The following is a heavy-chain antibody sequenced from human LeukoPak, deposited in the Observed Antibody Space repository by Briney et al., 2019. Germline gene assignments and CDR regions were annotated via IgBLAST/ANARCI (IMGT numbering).Heavy chain of an antibody. V-gene: IGHV1-24*01. D-gene: IGHD2-2*01. J-gene: IGHJ4*02. CDR2: FDPEDGET. Sequence: ASVKVSCKVSGCTLTELSMHWVRQAPGKGLEWMGGFDPEDGETIYAQKFQGRVTMTEDTSTDTAYMELSSLRSEDTAVYYCATDLQYQLPEGTAIDYWGQGTLVTVSS. CDR1: GCTLTELS. CDR3: ATDLQYQLPEGTAIDY.